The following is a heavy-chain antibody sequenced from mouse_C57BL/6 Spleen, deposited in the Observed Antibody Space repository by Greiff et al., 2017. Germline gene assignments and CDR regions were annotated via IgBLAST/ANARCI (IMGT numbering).Heavy chain of an antibody. V-gene: IGHV3-6*01. Sequence: EVQLVESGPGLVKPSQSLSLTCSVTGYSIPSGYYWNWIRQFPGNKLEWMGYISYDGSNNYNPSLKNRISITRDTSKNQFFLKLNSVTTEDTATYYCARSVYSNYPYYWGQGTTLTVSS. CDR3: ARSVYSNYPYY. CDR2: ISYDGSN. J-gene: IGHJ2*01. CDR1: GYSIPSGYY. D-gene: IGHD2-5*01.